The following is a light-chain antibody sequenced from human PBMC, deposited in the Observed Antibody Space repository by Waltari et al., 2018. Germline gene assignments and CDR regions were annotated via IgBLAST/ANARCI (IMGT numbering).Light chain of an antibody. V-gene: IGLV4-69*01. Sequence: QLVLTQSPSASASLGASVKLTCPLSSGHSNFAIAWHQQQPEKGPRYLMKLRSDGSHSKGDGIPDRFSGSSSGAERYLTISSLQSEDEADYYCQTWGTGIQVFGGGTKLTVL. CDR2: LRSDGSH. J-gene: IGLJ2*01. CDR3: QTWGTGIQV. CDR1: SGHSNFA.